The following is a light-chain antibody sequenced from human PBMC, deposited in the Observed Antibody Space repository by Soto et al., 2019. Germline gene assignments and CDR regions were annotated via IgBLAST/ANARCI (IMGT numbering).Light chain of an antibody. CDR1: QSISRY. J-gene: IGKJ2*01. CDR2: AVS. Sequence: DIQMTQSPSSLSASVGDRVTITCRASQSISRYLSWYRKKPGKAPKLLIYAVSTLQPGVPSRFSGSGSGTDFTLTISSLQPEDFATYYCQQSYSSLYTFGQGTQLEIK. V-gene: IGKV1-39*01. CDR3: QQSYSSLYT.